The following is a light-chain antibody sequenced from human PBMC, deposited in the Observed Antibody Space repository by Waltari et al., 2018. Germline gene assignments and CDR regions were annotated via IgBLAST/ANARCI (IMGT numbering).Light chain of an antibody. J-gene: IGLJ2*01. CDR1: SSDVGGYDY. CDR3: SSRTSSITEV. V-gene: IGLV2-14*03. Sequence: QSALTQPASVSASPGQSITISCTGTSSDVGGYDYVSWYQHYPGKAAKLLIYDVYKRPSGVSNRCSGSKSGNTASLTISGLQAEDEADYYCSSRTSSITEVFGGGTKLTVL. CDR2: DVY.